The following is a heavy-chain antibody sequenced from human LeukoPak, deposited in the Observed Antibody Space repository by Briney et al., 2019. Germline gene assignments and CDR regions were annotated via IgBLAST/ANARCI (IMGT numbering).Heavy chain of an antibody. CDR2: ISYDGSNK. CDR1: GFTFSSYG. D-gene: IGHD3-22*01. V-gene: IGHV3-33*05. Sequence: GGSLRLSCAASGFTFSSYGMHWVRQAPGKGLEWVAVISYDGSNKYYADSVKGRFTISRDNSKNTLYLQMNSLRAEDTAVYYCARDSSSYYYDSSGYYYASIWGQGTLVTVSS. J-gene: IGHJ4*02. CDR3: ARDSSSYYYDSSGYYYASI.